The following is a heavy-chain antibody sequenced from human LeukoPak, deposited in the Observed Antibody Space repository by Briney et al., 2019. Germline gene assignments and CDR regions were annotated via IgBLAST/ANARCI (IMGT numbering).Heavy chain of an antibody. CDR2: INHSGST. CDR3: ARAKPKGYCSSTSCYLANWFDP. CDR1: GGSISSYY. D-gene: IGHD2-2*01. V-gene: IGHV4-34*01. J-gene: IGHJ5*02. Sequence: PSETLSLTCTVSGGSISSYYWSWIRQPPGKGLEWIGEINHSGSTNYNPSLKSRVTISVDTSKNQFSLKLSSVTAADTAVYYCARAKPKGYCSSTSCYLANWFDPWGQGTLVTVSS.